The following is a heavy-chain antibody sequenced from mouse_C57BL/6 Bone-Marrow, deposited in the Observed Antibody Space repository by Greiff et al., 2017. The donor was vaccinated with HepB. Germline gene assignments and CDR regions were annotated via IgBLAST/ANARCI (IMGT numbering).Heavy chain of an antibody. V-gene: IGHV1-22*01. Sequence: VQLQQSGPELVKPGASVKMSCKASGYTFTDYNMHWVKQSHGKSLEWIGYINPNNGGTSYNQKFKGKATLTVNKASSTAYMERRSLTSEDSAVYYCARFYYGDDDYWGQGTTLTVSS. CDR3: ARFYYGDDDY. CDR2: INPNNGGT. CDR1: GYTFTDYN. J-gene: IGHJ2*01. D-gene: IGHD2-2*01.